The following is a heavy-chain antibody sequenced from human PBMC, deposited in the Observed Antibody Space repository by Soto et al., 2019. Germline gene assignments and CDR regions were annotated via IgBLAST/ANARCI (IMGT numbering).Heavy chain of an antibody. CDR2: IYNSGSN. CDR3: AREDKVVLARGAFDP. J-gene: IGHJ5*02. Sequence: QVQLQESGPGLVKPSETLSLTCTVSGGSISSYYWSWIRQPAGKGLEWIGRIYNSGSNKYNPSLRSRVTMSVDTSKNQFSLKLSSVTAADTAVYYCAREDKVVLARGAFDPWGQGTLVTVSS. V-gene: IGHV4-4*07. D-gene: IGHD5-12*01. CDR1: GGSISSYY.